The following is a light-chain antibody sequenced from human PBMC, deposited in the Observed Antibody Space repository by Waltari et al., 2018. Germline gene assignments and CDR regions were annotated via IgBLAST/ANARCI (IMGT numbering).Light chain of an antibody. J-gene: IGKJ1*01. CDR2: KAS. CDR3: QQYNTYSRT. Sequence: DIQMTQSPSTLSASVGDRVTVTCRASQSISSWLAWYQQKPGKAPKPLIYKASTLESGVPSRFSGSGSGTEFTLTISSLQPEDFATYYCQQYNTYSRTFGQGTKVEIK. CDR1: QSISSW. V-gene: IGKV1-5*03.